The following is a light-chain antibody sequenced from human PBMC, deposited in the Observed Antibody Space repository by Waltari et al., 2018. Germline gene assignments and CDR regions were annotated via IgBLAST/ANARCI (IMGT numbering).Light chain of an antibody. Sequence: QSVLTQPPSVSGAPGQRVTISCTGSSSNIGAGYAVHWYQQLPRTAPKLPIYGNSNRPSGAPDRFSGSKSGTSASLAITGLQAEDEADYYCQSYDSSLSALVFGGGTKLTVL. CDR2: GNS. CDR3: QSYDSSLSALV. CDR1: SSNIGAGYA. J-gene: IGLJ2*01. V-gene: IGLV1-40*01.